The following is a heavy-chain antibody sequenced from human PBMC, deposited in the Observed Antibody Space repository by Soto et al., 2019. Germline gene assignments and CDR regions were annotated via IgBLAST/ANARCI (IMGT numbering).Heavy chain of an antibody. Sequence: EVQLLESGGGLVQPGGSLRLSCAASGFTFSSYAMSWVRQAPGKGLEWVLAISGRGGSTYYADSVKGRFTISRDNSKNTRSLQMNSLRAEDTAGYYCAKVIAAAGTGYWFDPWGQGTLVTVSS. CDR2: ISGRGGST. J-gene: IGHJ5*02. CDR3: AKVIAAAGTGYWFDP. D-gene: IGHD6-13*01. CDR1: GFTFSSYA. V-gene: IGHV3-23*01.